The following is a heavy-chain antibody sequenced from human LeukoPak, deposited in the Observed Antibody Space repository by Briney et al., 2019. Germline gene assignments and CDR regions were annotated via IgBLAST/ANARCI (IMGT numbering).Heavy chain of an antibody. CDR2: ISYDGSNK. CDR1: GFTFSSYG. J-gene: IGHJ6*02. CDR3: AKETASSSWPHYYYYYYGMDV. V-gene: IGHV3-30*18. Sequence: PGRSLRLSCAASGFTFSSYGMHWVRQAPGKGLEWVAVISYDGSNKYYADSVKGRFTISRDNSKNTLYLQMNSLRAEDTAVYYCAKETASSSWPHYYYYYYGMDVWGQGTTVTVSS. D-gene: IGHD6-13*01.